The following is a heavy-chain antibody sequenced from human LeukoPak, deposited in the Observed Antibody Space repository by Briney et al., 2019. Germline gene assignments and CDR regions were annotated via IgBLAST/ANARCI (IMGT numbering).Heavy chain of an antibody. CDR1: GFTFDDYA. CDR3: ARAPQWFGELS. D-gene: IGHD3-10*01. V-gene: IGHV3-9*01. J-gene: IGHJ5*02. Sequence: GGSLRLSCAASGFTFDDYAMHWVRQAPGKGLEWVSGISWNSGSIGYADSVKGRFTISRDNAKNSLYLQMNSLRAEDTAVYYCARAPQWFGELSWGQGTLVTVSS. CDR2: ISWNSGSI.